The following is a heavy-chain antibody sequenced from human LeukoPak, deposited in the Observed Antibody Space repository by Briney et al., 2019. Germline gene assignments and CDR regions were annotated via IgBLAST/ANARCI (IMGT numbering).Heavy chain of an antibody. CDR3: ARGLDSSGYVDY. D-gene: IGHD3-22*01. CDR1: GGSLSSYY. Sequence: SETLSLTCTVSGGSLSSYYWSWIRQPPGKGLEWIGYIYYSGSTNYNPSLKSRVTISVDTSKNQFSLKLSSVTAADTAVYYCARGLDSSGYVDYWGQGTLVTVSS. V-gene: IGHV4-59*01. CDR2: IYYSGST. J-gene: IGHJ4*02.